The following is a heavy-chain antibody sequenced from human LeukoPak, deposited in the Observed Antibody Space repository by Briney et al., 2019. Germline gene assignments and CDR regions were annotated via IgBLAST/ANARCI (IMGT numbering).Heavy chain of an antibody. CDR3: AKEGYSGGWNYFDY. CDR2: ISCSGGST. V-gene: IGHV3-23*01. Sequence: GGSLRLSCAASGFTFSSYAMSWVRQAPGKGLEWASAISCSGGSTYYADSVKGRFTISRDNSKNTLYLQIDSLRAEDTAVYYCAKEGYSGGWNYFDYWGQGGLVSVSS. CDR1: GFTFSSYA. J-gene: IGHJ4*02. D-gene: IGHD6-19*01.